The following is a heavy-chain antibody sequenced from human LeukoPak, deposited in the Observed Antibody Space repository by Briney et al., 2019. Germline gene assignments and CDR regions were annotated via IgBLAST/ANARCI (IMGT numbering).Heavy chain of an antibody. CDR1: GYTFTGYY. D-gene: IGHD2-15*01. V-gene: IGHV1-2*02. CDR2: INPNSGGT. J-gene: IGHJ4*02. Sequence: GASVKVSCKASGYTFTGYYMHWVRQATGQGLEWMGWINPNSGGTNYAQKFQGRVTMTRDTSISTAYMELSRLRSDDTAVYYCARSNIVVVVAATHPFDYWGQGTLVTVSS. CDR3: ARSNIVVVVAATHPFDY.